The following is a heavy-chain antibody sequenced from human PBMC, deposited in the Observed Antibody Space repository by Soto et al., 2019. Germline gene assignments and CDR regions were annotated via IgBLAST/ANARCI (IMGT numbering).Heavy chain of an antibody. CDR3: AREHCSGTGCYARPDY. Sequence: QVQLVQSGAEVKKPGSSVKVSCKASERTFSSYSISWVRQAPGQGLEWMGGIIPIFGTANYAQKFQGRVTITADESTSTAYMELSSLRSEDTAVYYCAREHCSGTGCYARPDYWGQRTLVTVSS. J-gene: IGHJ4*02. V-gene: IGHV1-69*01. CDR2: IIPIFGTA. D-gene: IGHD2-2*01. CDR1: ERTFSSYS.